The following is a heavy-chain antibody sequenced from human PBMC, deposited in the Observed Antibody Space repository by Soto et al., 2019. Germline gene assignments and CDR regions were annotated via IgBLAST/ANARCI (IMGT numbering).Heavy chain of an antibody. J-gene: IGHJ6*02. CDR3: AKRIVGTTGHAFDV. Sequence: QVQLVESGGGLVKPGGSLRLSCAASGFTFSDFHMIWVPQAPGKGLERIPYIYRGGSTVSYADSVQGRFTISRDNAKNSLYLQLDSLRVEDTAVYYCAKRIVGTTGHAFDVWGQGTTVTISS. D-gene: IGHD1-7*01. CDR1: GFTFSDFH. CDR2: IYRGGSTV. V-gene: IGHV3-11*01.